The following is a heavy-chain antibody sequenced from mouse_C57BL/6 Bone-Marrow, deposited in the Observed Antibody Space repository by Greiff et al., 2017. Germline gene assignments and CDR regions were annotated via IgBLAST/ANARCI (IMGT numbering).Heavy chain of an antibody. D-gene: IGHD2-4*01. V-gene: IGHV1-9*01. CDR1: GYTFTGYW. CDR2: ILPGSGST. Sequence: QVQLQQSGAELMKPGASVKLSCKATGYTFTGYWIEWVKQRPGHGLEWIGEILPGSGSTNYNEKFKGKATFTADTSSNTAYMPLSSLTTADSAIYYCASPLYYDYGLWFAYWGQGTLVTVSA. CDR3: ASPLYYDYGLWFAY. J-gene: IGHJ3*01.